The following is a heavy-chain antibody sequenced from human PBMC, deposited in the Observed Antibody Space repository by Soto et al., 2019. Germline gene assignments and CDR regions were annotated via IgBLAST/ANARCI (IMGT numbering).Heavy chain of an antibody. CDR1: GFTFSSYG. D-gene: IGHD2-2*01. Sequence: QVQLVESRGGVVQPGRSLRLSCAASGFTFSSYGMHWVRQAPGKGLEWVAVIWYDGSNKYYADSVKGRFTISRDNSKNTLYLQMNSLRAEDTAVYYCAREKDSSTSCPLDYWGQGTLVTVSS. J-gene: IGHJ4*02. CDR2: IWYDGSNK. V-gene: IGHV3-33*01. CDR3: AREKDSSTSCPLDY.